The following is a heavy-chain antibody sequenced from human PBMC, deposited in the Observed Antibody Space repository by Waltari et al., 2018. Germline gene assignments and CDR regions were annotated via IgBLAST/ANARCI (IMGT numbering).Heavy chain of an antibody. CDR1: GFTFSSYA. D-gene: IGHD4-17*01. Sequence: CAASGFTFSSYAMSWVRQAPGKELEWVSAISGSGVSTYYAHSVKGRFTISIDNAKNTLYPQMKSLIAVDTAVYYGAKIDPYGPPVDWGQGTLVTVSS. CDR3: AKIDPYGPPVD. CDR2: ISGSGVST. V-gene: IGHV3-23*01. J-gene: IGHJ4*02.